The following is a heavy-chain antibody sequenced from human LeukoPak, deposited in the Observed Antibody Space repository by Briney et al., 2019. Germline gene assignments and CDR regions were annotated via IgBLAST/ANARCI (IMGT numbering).Heavy chain of an antibody. Sequence: SETLSLTCTVSGGSISSYYWSWIRQPAGKGLEWIGRIYTSGSTNYNPSLKSRVTMSVDTSKNQFSLKLSSVTAADTAVYYCARGVIGYCSGGSCYLGDYYYYMDVWGKGTTVTVSS. CDR3: ARGVIGYCSGGSCYLGDYYYYMDV. D-gene: IGHD2-15*01. CDR1: GGSISSYY. V-gene: IGHV4-4*07. CDR2: IYTSGST. J-gene: IGHJ6*03.